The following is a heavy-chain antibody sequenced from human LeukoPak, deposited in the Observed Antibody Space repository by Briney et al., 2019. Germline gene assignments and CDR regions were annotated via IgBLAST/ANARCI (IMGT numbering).Heavy chain of an antibody. Sequence: GGSLTLSCAASGFNLRDYWMHWVRQAPGKGLVWVSRLGTDGTYTNYADSVKGRFTISRDNAKNTLYLQMDSLRAEDTAFYYCVRDPSNSGNWFDLCGQGTLVTVSS. D-gene: IGHD4-11*01. CDR3: VRDPSNSGNWFDL. CDR1: GFNLRDYW. CDR2: LGTDGTYT. J-gene: IGHJ5*02. V-gene: IGHV3-74*01.